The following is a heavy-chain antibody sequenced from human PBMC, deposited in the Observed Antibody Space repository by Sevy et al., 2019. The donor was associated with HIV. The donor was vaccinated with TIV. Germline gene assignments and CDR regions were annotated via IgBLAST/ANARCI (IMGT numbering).Heavy chain of an antibody. Sequence: GSLRLSCAASGFTFSSYGMHWVRQAPGKGLEWVAVISYDGSNKYYADSVKGRFTISRDNSKNTLYLQMNSLRAEDTAVYYCAKDFIVVVPAASQTYFDYWGQGTLVTVSS. D-gene: IGHD2-2*01. V-gene: IGHV3-30*18. CDR1: GFTFSSYG. CDR3: AKDFIVVVPAASQTYFDY. CDR2: ISYDGSNK. J-gene: IGHJ4*02.